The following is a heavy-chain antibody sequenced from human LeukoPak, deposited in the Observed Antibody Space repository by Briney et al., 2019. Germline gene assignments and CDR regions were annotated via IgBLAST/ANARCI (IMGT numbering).Heavy chain of an antibody. V-gene: IGHV3-53*01. J-gene: IGHJ6*02. CDR1: GFTVSSSY. CDR2: IYAGGST. CDR3: AREASDGGYYYYGMDV. Sequence: TGGSLRLSCAASGFTVSSSYMSWVRQAPGKGLEWVSVIYAGGSTYYADSVKGRFTISRDNSKNTLYLQMNSLRAEDTAVFYCAREASDGGYYYYGMDVWGQGTTVTVSS. D-gene: IGHD5-24*01.